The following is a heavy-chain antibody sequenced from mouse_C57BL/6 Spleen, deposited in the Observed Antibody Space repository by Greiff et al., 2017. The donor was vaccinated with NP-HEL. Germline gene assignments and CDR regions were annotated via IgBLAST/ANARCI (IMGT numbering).Heavy chain of an antibody. CDR1: GFNIKDDY. D-gene: IGHD1-1*01. J-gene: IGHJ2*01. V-gene: IGHV14-4*01. CDR2: IDPENGDT. CDR3: TTVVAPGY. Sequence: EVQLHQSGAELVRPGASVKLSCTASGFNIKDDYMHWVKQRPEQGLEWIGWIDPENGDTEYASKFQGKATITADTSSNTAYLQLSSLTSEDTAVYYCTTVVAPGYWGQGTTLTVSS.